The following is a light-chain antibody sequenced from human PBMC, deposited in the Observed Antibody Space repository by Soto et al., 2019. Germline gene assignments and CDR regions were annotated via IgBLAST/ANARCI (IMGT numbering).Light chain of an antibody. Sequence: DIQMTQSPSTLSGSVGERVTITCRASQTISSWLAWYQQKPGKAPKLLIYKASTLKSGVPSRFSGSGSGTEFTLTISSLQPEDFATYYCQHYNSYSETFGQGNKVQLK. CDR2: KAS. CDR1: QTISSW. CDR3: QHYNSYSET. V-gene: IGKV1-5*03. J-gene: IGKJ1*01.